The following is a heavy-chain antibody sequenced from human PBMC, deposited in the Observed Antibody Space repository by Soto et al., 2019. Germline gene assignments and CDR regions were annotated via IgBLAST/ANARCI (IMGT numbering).Heavy chain of an antibody. V-gene: IGHV1-69*06. CDR2: IIPIFGTA. CDR3: ARVNQLAPKRNAFDI. Sequence: SVKVSCKASGGTFSSYAISWVRQAPGQGLEWMGGIIPIFGTANYAQKFQGRVTITADKSTSTAYMELSSLRSEDTAVYYCARVNQLAPKRNAFDIWGQGTTVTVSS. J-gene: IGHJ3*02. D-gene: IGHD3-3*02. CDR1: GGTFSSYA.